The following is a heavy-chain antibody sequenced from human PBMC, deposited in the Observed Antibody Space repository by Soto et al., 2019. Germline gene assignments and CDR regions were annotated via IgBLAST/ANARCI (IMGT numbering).Heavy chain of an antibody. J-gene: IGHJ1*01. CDR3: AHRTGIGWPFQH. V-gene: IGHV2-5*02. D-gene: IGHD6-19*01. CDR1: GFSLSTSGVG. Sequence: SGPTLVKPTQTLTLTCTFSGFSLSTSGVGGGWIRKPPGKALEWLALIYWDDDKRYSPSLKSRLTISKDSSKNQVVLTMTNMDPVDTATYYCAHRTGIGWPFQHWGQGTLVTVSS. CDR2: IYWDDDK.